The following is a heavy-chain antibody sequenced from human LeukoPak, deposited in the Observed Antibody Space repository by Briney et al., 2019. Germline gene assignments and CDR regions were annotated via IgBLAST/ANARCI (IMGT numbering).Heavy chain of an antibody. CDR1: GGSFSGYY. J-gene: IGHJ4*02. V-gene: IGHV4-34*01. D-gene: IGHD6-6*01. CDR2: INHSGST. CDR3: ASLRRVIAARPGYFDY. Sequence: PSETLSLTCAVYGGSFSGYYWSWIRQPPGKGLEWIGEINHSGSTNYSPSLKSRVTISVDTSKNQFSLKLSSVTAADTAVYYCASLRRVIAARPGYFDYWGQGTLVTVSS.